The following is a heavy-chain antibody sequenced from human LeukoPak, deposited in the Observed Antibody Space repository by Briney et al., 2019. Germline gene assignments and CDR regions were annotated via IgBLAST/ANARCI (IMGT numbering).Heavy chain of an antibody. Sequence: PGGSLRLSCAASGFTFSSYEMNWVRKAPGKGLEWVSYISSSGSTIYYADSVKGRFTISRDYAKNSLYLQMNSLRAEDTAVYYCARGGRDFWSGYTAFDIWGQGTMVTVSS. D-gene: IGHD3-3*01. CDR2: ISSSGSTI. CDR1: GFTFSSYE. V-gene: IGHV3-48*03. J-gene: IGHJ3*02. CDR3: ARGGRDFWSGYTAFDI.